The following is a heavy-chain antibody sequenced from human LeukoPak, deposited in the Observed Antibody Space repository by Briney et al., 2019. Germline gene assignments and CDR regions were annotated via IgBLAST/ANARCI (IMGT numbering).Heavy chain of an antibody. CDR3: AKDTIIAVAGTMYMDV. CDR1: GFTFRSYG. CDR2: MSATGSDI. Sequence: GGSPRLSCAASGFTFRSYGMSWVRQAPGKGLQWVSTMSATGSDIHHADSVKGRFTISRDNSKNTLYLQMNSLRAEDTAVYYCAKDTIIAVAGTMYMDVWGKGTTVTISS. D-gene: IGHD6-19*01. J-gene: IGHJ6*03. V-gene: IGHV3-23*01.